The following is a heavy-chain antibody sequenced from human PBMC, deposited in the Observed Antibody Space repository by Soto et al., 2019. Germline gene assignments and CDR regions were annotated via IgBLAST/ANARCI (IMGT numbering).Heavy chain of an antibody. CDR3: ARGVITFGGVTIYYFDY. V-gene: IGHV4-4*02. J-gene: IGHJ4*02. CDR1: CGSIISSSW. D-gene: IGHD3-16*01. CDR2: IYHSGST. Sequence: QVQLQESGPALVKNSGTLSLTCAVSCGSIISSSWWRWVGQPPGEGLVGIGEIYHSGSTNYNPSLKSRVTISVDKSKNQFSLKLSSVTDADTAVYYCARGVITFGGVTIYYFDYWGQGTLVTVSS.